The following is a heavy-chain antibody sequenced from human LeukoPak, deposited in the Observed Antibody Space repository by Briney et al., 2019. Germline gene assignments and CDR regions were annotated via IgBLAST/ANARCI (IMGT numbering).Heavy chain of an antibody. CDR2: INGDGSST. V-gene: IGHV3-74*01. J-gene: IGHJ4*02. CDR1: GFTFSSYW. D-gene: IGHD5-12*01. CDR3: ARWWLRSGDY. Sequence: GGSLRLSCAASGFTFSSYWMHWVRQAPGKGLVWVSRINGDGSSTIYADSVKGRFTISRDNAKNTLFLQMNSLRAEDTAVYYCARWWLRSGDYWGQGTLVTVSS.